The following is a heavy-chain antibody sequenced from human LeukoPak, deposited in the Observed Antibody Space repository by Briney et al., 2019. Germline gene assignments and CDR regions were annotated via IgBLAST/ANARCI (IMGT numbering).Heavy chain of an antibody. CDR3: ARYRYITLSSYFDY. J-gene: IGHJ4*02. V-gene: IGHV4-39*07. CDR1: GGSISSSSYY. D-gene: IGHD3-16*02. CDR2: IYYSGST. Sequence: SETLSLTCTVSGGSISSSSYYWGWIRQPPGKGLEWIGSIYYSGSTYYNPSLKSRVTISVDTSKNQFSLKLSSVTAADTAVYYCARYRYITLSSYFDYWGQGTLVTVSS.